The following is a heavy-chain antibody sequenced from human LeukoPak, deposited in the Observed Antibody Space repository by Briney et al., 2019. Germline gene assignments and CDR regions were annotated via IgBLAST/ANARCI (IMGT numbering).Heavy chain of an antibody. CDR1: GFTFSSYG. D-gene: IGHD2-8*01. V-gene: IGHV3-21*01. Sequence: GGSLRLSCAASGFTFSSYGMHWVRQAPGKGLEWVSSISSSSSYIYYADSVKGRFTISRDNAKNSLYLQMNSLRAEDTAVYYCASQRMVYASFDYWGQGTLVTVSS. CDR3: ASQRMVYASFDY. J-gene: IGHJ4*02. CDR2: ISSSSSYI.